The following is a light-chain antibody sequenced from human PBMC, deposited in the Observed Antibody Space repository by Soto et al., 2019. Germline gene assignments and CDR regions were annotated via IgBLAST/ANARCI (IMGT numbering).Light chain of an antibody. CDR3: QQYNSWPRT. Sequence: ELVMTQSPAILSVSPGERATLSCRASQSISNNLAWYQQKPGQAPRLLIYGASTRATDIPARFSGSGSGTEFTLTISSLQSEDFAVYYCQQYNSWPRTFGQGTKVEIK. CDR2: GAS. J-gene: IGKJ1*01. V-gene: IGKV3-15*01. CDR1: QSISNN.